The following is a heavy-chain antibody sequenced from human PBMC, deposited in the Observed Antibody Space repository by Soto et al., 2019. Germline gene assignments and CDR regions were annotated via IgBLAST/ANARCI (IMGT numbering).Heavy chain of an antibody. V-gene: IGHV3-30-3*01. Sequence: RLSCAASGFTFSSYAMHWVRQAPGKGLEWVAVISYDGSNKYYADSVKGRFTISRDNSKNTLYLQMNSLRAEDTAVYYCAREIARVTIFGVVIMDYYYYGMDVWGQGTTVTVSS. CDR3: AREIARVTIFGVVIMDYYYYGMDV. D-gene: IGHD3-3*01. CDR1: GFTFSSYA. J-gene: IGHJ6*02. CDR2: ISYDGSNK.